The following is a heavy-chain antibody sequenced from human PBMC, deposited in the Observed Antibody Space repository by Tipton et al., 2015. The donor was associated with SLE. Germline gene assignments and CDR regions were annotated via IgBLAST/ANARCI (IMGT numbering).Heavy chain of an antibody. J-gene: IGHJ6*03. Sequence: QLVQSGAEVKKPGASVKVPRKASGYTFTSYGINWVRQAPGQGPEWMGWISGHNGETKYAQKFQGRVTMTTDTSTSTAYVELRSLRSDDTAVYYCARTGGATVDYYYYHMDVWGKGTTVTISS. CDR2: ISGHNGET. CDR1: GYTFTSYG. V-gene: IGHV1-18*04. CDR3: ARTGGATVDYYYYHMDV. D-gene: IGHD1-26*01.